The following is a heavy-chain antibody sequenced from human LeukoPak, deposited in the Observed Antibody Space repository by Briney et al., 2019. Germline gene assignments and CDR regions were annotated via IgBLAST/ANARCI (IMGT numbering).Heavy chain of an antibody. CDR1: GFTFNDYY. J-gene: IGHJ5*02. CDR2: ISSGGTII. CDR3: ARAGHLREYTWFDP. D-gene: IGHD1-1*01. V-gene: IGHV3-11*01. Sequence: GGSLRLPCAASGFTFNDYYMSWIRQAPGKGLEWVSYISSGGTIIKYADSVKGRFTISRDNAKNSLYLQMNSLRAEDTAVYYCARAGHLREYTWFDPWGQGTLVTVSS.